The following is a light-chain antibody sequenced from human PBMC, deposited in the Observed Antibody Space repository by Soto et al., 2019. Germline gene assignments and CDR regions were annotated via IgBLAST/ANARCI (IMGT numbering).Light chain of an antibody. CDR2: DAS. CDR3: QQRSNWPLQIT. Sequence: EIVLTQSPATLSLSPGERATLSCRASQSINGYLAWYQQKPGQAPRLLIYDASNRATGIPARFSGSGSGTDFTLTISSLEPEDFAVYYCQQRSNWPLQITFGQGTRLEIK. V-gene: IGKV3-11*01. J-gene: IGKJ5*01. CDR1: QSINGY.